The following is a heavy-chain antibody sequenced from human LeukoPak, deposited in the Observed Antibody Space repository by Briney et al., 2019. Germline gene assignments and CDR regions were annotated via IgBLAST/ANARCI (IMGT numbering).Heavy chain of an antibody. V-gene: IGHV4-59*01. CDR3: AIGVYYDSSGHDY. CDR1: GGSINSYY. D-gene: IGHD3-22*01. J-gene: IGHJ4*02. Sequence: SETLSLTCTVSGGSINSYYWSWIRQPPGKGLEWIGHIYYSGSTKYNPSLKSRVTISVDTSKNQFSLKLSSVTAADTAVYYCAIGVYYDSSGHDYWGQGTLVTVSS. CDR2: IYYSGST.